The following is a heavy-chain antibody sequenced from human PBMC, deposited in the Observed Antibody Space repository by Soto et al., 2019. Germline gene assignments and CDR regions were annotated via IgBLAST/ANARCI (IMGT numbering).Heavy chain of an antibody. V-gene: IGHV1-8*01. CDR2: MNPNSGNT. J-gene: IGHJ4*02. CDR1: GYTFTNYD. D-gene: IGHD2-15*01. Sequence: GASGNVSCKGAGYTFTNYDINWVRQATGQGLEWMGWMNPNSGNTGYAQKLQGRVTMTRNTSVSTAYLELSSLRSEDTAMYYCARGLRYCSGGYCFIHFDYWGLGTLVTVSS. CDR3: ARGLRYCSGGYCFIHFDY.